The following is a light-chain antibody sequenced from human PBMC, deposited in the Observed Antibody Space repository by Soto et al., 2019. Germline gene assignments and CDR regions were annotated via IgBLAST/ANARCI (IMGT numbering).Light chain of an antibody. CDR2: KAS. Sequence: DIQMTQSPSTLSGSVGYRVTITWRASQTISSWLAWYQQKPGKAPKLLIYKASTLKSGVPSRFSGSGSGTKFTLTIASLQPDDFATYYCQQYETFSGTFGPGTKVDIK. CDR3: QQYETFSGT. J-gene: IGKJ1*01. CDR1: QTISSW. V-gene: IGKV1-5*03.